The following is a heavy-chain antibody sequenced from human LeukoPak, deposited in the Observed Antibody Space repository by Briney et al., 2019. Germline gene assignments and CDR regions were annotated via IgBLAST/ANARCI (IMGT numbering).Heavy chain of an antibody. Sequence: PGGSLRLAWAASGFTFSDYYMSWIRQAPGKGLEWGSYISSSGSTIYYADSVEGRFTISRDNAKNSLYLHMNSLRAEDTAVYYCAREKAVAGTQFDYWGQGTLVTVSS. CDR3: AREKAVAGTQFDY. V-gene: IGHV3-11*04. CDR2: ISSSGSTI. D-gene: IGHD6-19*01. CDR1: GFTFSDYY. J-gene: IGHJ4*02.